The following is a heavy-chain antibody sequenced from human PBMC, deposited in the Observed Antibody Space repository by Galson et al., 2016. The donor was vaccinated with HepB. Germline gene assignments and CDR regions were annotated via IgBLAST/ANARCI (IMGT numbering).Heavy chain of an antibody. D-gene: IGHD2/OR15-2a*01. CDR1: GFIFSYDW. Sequence: SLRLSCAASGFIFSYDWMHWVRQTAGRGLTYIAHIDEDGSETSYADSVKGRFTMSMDTSKNQFSLNLTSLTAADTAVYYCAREGPTTFDYWGQGTLVTVSS. CDR3: AREGPTTFDY. CDR2: IDEDGSET. V-gene: IGHV3-74*01. J-gene: IGHJ4*02.